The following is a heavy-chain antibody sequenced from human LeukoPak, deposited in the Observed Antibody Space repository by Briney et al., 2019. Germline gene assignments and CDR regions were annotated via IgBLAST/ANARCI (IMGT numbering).Heavy chain of an antibody. CDR3: ARGDRRVRGVIIALNWFDP. D-gene: IGHD3-10*01. J-gene: IGHJ5*02. V-gene: IGHV4-31*03. CDR1: GGSISSGGYY. Sequence: SETLSLTCTVSGGSISSGGYYWSWIRQHPGKGLEWIGYIYYSGSTYYNPSLKSRVTISVDTSKNQFSLKLSSVTAADTAVYYCARGDRRVRGVIIALNWFDPWGQGTLVTVSS. CDR2: IYYSGST.